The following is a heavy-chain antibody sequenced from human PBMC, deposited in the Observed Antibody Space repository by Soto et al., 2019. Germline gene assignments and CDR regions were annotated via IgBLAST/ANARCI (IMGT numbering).Heavy chain of an antibody. Sequence: ASVKVSCKASGGTFSSYAISWVRQAPGQGLEWMGGIIPIFGTANYAQKFQGRVTITADESTSTAYMELSSLRSEDTAVYYCARANINLIAVASSYYGMDVWGQGTTITVSS. J-gene: IGHJ6*02. CDR3: ARANINLIAVASSYYGMDV. CDR2: IIPIFGTA. CDR1: GGTFSSYA. V-gene: IGHV1-69*13. D-gene: IGHD6-19*01.